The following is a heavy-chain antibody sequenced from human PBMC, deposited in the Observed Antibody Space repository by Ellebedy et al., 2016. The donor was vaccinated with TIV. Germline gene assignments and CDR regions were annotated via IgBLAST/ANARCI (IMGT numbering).Heavy chain of an antibody. CDR3: ARKTYGDYYWFDP. D-gene: IGHD4-17*01. Sequence: MPSETLSLTCAVYGGSFSGYYWSWIRQPPGKGLEWIGEINHSVSTNYNPSLKSRITISVDTSKNQFSLKLSSVTAADTAVYYWARKTYGDYYWFDPWGQGTLVTVSS. V-gene: IGHV4-34*01. J-gene: IGHJ5*02. CDR2: INHSVST. CDR1: GGSFSGYY.